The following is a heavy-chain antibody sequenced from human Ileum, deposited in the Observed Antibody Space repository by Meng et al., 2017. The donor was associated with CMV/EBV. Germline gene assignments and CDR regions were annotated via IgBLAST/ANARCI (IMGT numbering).Heavy chain of an antibody. V-gene: IGHV3-21*01. J-gene: IGHJ4*02. D-gene: IGHD1-26*01. CDR2: ISTGSSYI. Sequence: RLSCAASGLSFSSYRMNWVRQAPGKGLEWVSSISTGSSYIFYADSVKGRFTISRDNAKSSLYLQMDSLRVEDTAVYYCARGSGSYYDYWGQGTLVSLL. CDR1: GLSFSSYR. CDR3: ARGSGSYYDY.